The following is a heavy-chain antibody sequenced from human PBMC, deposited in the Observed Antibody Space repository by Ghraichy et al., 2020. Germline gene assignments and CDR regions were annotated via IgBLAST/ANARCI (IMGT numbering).Heavy chain of an antibody. Sequence: TLSLTCTVSNGSISSAPYSWNWFRQPPGEGLQWLGNIRHSGSTSYNPSLQGRVLVPIDISKNQFSLKLTSVTAADTAVYYCARRPLRSHYDRVDVFDIWGRGTRVTVSS. CDR3: ARRPLRSHYDRVDVFDI. D-gene: IGHD3-22*01. CDR2: IRHSGST. CDR1: NGSISSAPYS. J-gene: IGHJ3*02. V-gene: IGHV4-30-2*01.